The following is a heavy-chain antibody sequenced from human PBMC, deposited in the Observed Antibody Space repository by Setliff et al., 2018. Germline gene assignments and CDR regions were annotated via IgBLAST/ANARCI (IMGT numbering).Heavy chain of an antibody. D-gene: IGHD6-19*01. V-gene: IGHV4-34*01. Sequence: PSETLSLTCAVYGGSFSGYYWSWIRQHTGKGREWCGEINHSGSTNYNPSLKSRVTISVDTSKNQFSLKMTSVTAADTAVYYCARCYGDSSGWYRVYFDYWGQGTLVTVSS. CDR2: INHSGST. CDR3: ARCYGDSSGWYRVYFDY. CDR1: GGSFSGYY. J-gene: IGHJ4*02.